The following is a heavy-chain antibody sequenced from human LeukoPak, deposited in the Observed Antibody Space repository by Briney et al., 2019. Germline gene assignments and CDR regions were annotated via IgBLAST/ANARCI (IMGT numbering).Heavy chain of an antibody. Sequence: ASVKVSCKASVYTFTGYYMHWVGQAPGHRLEWMGWINPNSGGTNYAQKFQGRVTMTRDTSISTAHMELSRLRSDDTAVYYRARVGSSWYGGFDYWGQGTLVTVSS. D-gene: IGHD6-13*01. J-gene: IGHJ4*02. CDR1: VYTFTGYY. CDR2: INPNSGGT. CDR3: ARVGSSWYGGFDY. V-gene: IGHV1-2*02.